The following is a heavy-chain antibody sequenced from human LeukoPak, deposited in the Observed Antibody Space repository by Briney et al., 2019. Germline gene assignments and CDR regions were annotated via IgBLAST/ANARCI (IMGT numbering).Heavy chain of an antibody. CDR3: AKDLGTDSGGYGYFGY. V-gene: IGHV3-23*01. CDR1: GFTFSSYA. Sequence: GGSLIFSCAASGFTFSSYAMSWVRQAPGKGLGWVSTISGAGDGTYYAESLKGRLTISRDNSKNTLYLEMNSLRAEDTAIYYCAKDLGTDSGGYGYFGYWGQGTLVTVSS. CDR2: ISGAGDGT. D-gene: IGHD3-22*01. J-gene: IGHJ4*02.